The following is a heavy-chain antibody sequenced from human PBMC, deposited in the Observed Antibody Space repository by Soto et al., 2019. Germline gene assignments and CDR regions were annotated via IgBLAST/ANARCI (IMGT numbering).Heavy chain of an antibody. CDR3: ARDPTIVVVPAATRGWFDP. J-gene: IGHJ5*02. Sequence: ASVKVSCKASGGTFSSYAISWVRQAPGQGLEWMGGIIPIFGTANYAQKFQGRVTITADESTSTAYMELSSLRSEDTAVYYCARDPTIVVVPAATRGWFDPWGQGTLVTVSS. CDR1: GGTFSSYA. D-gene: IGHD2-2*01. V-gene: IGHV1-69*13. CDR2: IIPIFGTA.